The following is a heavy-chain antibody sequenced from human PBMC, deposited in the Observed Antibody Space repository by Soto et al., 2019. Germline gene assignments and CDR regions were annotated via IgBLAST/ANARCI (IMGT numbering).Heavy chain of an antibody. Sequence: PGGSLRLSCAASGFTFSSYGMHWVRQAPGKGLEWVAVISYDGSNKYYADSVKGRFTISRDNSKNTLYLQMNSLRAEDTAVYYCAKDERYFDWFFDYWGQGTLVTVSS. CDR3: AKDERYFDWFFDY. D-gene: IGHD3-9*01. CDR1: GFTFSSYG. V-gene: IGHV3-30*18. J-gene: IGHJ4*02. CDR2: ISYDGSNK.